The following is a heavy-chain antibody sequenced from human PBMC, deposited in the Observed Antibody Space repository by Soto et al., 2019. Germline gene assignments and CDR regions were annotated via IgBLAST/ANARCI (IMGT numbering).Heavy chain of an antibody. Sequence: EVQLVESGGGLVKPGGSLRLSCVASGFTFSSYAMSWVRQAPGKGLEWVSGISGSGGSTYYADSVKGRFTISRDNSKNTLYLQMNSLRAEDTAVYYCAKDYSMVRGGGLVYYYYGMDVWGQGTTVTVSS. V-gene: IGHV3-23*04. D-gene: IGHD3-10*01. J-gene: IGHJ6*02. CDR3: AKDYSMVRGGGLVYYYYGMDV. CDR2: ISGSGGST. CDR1: GFTFSSYA.